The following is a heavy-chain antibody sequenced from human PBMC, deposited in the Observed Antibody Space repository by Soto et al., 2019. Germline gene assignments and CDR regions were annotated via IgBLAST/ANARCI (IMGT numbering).Heavy chain of an antibody. J-gene: IGHJ4*02. Sequence: SETLSLTCTVSGGPISSYYWSWIRQPPGKGLEWIGYIYYSGSTNYNPSFKSRVTISVDTSKNQFSLKLSSVTAADTAVYYCARRYGPGFDYWGQGTLVTVS. D-gene: IGHD4-17*01. V-gene: IGHV4-59*08. CDR3: ARRYGPGFDY. CDR1: GGPISSYY. CDR2: IYYSGST.